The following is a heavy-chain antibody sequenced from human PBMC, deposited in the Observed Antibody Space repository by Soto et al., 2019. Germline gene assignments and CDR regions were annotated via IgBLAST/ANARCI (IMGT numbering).Heavy chain of an antibody. J-gene: IGHJ3*02. CDR1: GFTSSDSA. Sequence: EVQLVESGGGLVQPVGSLKLSCAASGFTSSDSAIHWVRQASGKGLEWVGRIRSKHYNYATAYIASVEGRFTLSRDDSENTAFLQLNSLQTEDTALYYSARRGDLGDFRHGLDIWGPGTIVTVSS. CDR2: IRSKHYNYAT. V-gene: IGHV3-73*01. CDR3: ARRGDLGDFRHGLDI. D-gene: IGHD4-17*01.